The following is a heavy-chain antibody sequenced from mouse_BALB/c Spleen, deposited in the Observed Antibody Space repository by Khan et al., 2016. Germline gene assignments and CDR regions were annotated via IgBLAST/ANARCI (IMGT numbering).Heavy chain of an antibody. CDR3: ARSSYGNYGHFDS. CDR1: GDSITSGY. CDR2: ISYSGST. V-gene: IGHV3-8*02. Sequence: VQLKESGPSFVKPSQTLSLTCSVTGDSITSGYWNWIRQFPGNKLDYMGYISYSGSTYYNPSLKSRISITRDTSESQYYLQLISVTTEDTATYYCARSSYGNYGHFDSWGQGTTLTVSS. J-gene: IGHJ2*01. D-gene: IGHD2-10*01.